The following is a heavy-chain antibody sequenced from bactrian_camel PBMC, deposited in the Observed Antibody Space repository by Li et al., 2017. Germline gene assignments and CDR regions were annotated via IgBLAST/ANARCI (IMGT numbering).Heavy chain of an antibody. V-gene: IGHV3S53*01. CDR3: AKRGLYSEYEKDEYNY. J-gene: IGHJ4*01. CDR2: ISGDGTT. CDR1: GHIFSRCK. Sequence: HVQLVESGGGSVQAGGSLKLSCSASGHIFSRCKMEWYRQAPGKQRELVSSISGDGTTTYSDSVKGRFTISRDNARNTLYLQLNSQKTEDTAMYYCAKRGLYSEYEKDEYNYWGQGTQVTVS. D-gene: IGHD4*01.